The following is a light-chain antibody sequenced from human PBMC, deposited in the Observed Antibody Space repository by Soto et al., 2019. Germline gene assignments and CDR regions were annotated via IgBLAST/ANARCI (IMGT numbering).Light chain of an antibody. J-gene: IGLJ3*02. CDR3: SSFTGSTPWV. Sequence: QSALTQPASLSGSPGQSITMFCTGTSNDVGGYNYVSWYQQHPGKAPKLIIYEVSNRPSGISSRFSGSKSANTASLTISGLHAEDEAEYYCSSFTGSTPWVFGGGTKVTVL. CDR2: EVS. CDR1: SNDVGGYNY. V-gene: IGLV2-14*01.